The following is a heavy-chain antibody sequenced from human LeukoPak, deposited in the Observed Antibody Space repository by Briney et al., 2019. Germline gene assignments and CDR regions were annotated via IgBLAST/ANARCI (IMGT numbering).Heavy chain of an antibody. D-gene: IGHD6-19*01. CDR2: ISGSGGST. Sequence: PGGSLRLSCAASGFTFSSYAMSWVRQTPGKGLEWVSAISGSGGSTYYADSVKGRFTISRDNSNNTLYMQMNSLRAEDTAIYYCVKRYSSGWDYWGQGTLVTVSS. J-gene: IGHJ4*02. CDR3: VKRYSSGWDY. V-gene: IGHV3-23*01. CDR1: GFTFSSYA.